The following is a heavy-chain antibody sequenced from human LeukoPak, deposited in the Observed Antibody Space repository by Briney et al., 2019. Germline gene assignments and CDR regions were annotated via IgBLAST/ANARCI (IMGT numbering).Heavy chain of an antibody. V-gene: IGHV3-23*01. CDR2: ISSGGGTT. CDR3: ANAVCTTSSCSGFYGMDV. Sequence: GGSLRLSCAASGFTFSSYAMSWVRQAPGKGLEWVSSISSGGGTTYYADSVKGRFTISRDNSKNTLYLQMNSLRPEDTAMYYCANAVCTTSSCSGFYGMDVWGQGTTVAVSS. CDR1: GFTFSSYA. J-gene: IGHJ6*02. D-gene: IGHD2-2*01.